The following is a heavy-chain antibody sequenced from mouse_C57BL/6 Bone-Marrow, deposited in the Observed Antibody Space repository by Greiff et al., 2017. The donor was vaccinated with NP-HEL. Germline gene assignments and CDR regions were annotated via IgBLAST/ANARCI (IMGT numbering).Heavy chain of an antibody. Sequence: QVQLKESGAELARPGASVKLSCKASGYTFTSYGISWVKQRTGQGLEWIGEIYPRSGNTYYNEKFKGKATLTADKSSSTAYMELRSLTSEDSAVYFCARRHGSSPYYFDYWGQGTTLTVSS. CDR2: IYPRSGNT. CDR1: GYTFTSYG. V-gene: IGHV1-81*01. J-gene: IGHJ2*01. D-gene: IGHD1-1*01. CDR3: ARRHGSSPYYFDY.